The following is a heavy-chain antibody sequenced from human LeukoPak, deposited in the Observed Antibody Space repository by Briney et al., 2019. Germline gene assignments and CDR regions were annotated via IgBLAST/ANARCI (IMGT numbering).Heavy chain of an antibody. J-gene: IGHJ4*02. CDR1: GGSLSGYY. V-gene: IGHV4-34*01. Sequence: PSETLSLTCAVYGGSLSGYYWSWIRQPPGKGLEWIGEINHSGSTNYNPSLKSRVTISVDTSKNQFSLKLSSVTAADTAVYYCAGDYGGSRFDYWGQGTLVTVPS. CDR3: AGDYGGSRFDY. CDR2: INHSGST. D-gene: IGHD4-23*01.